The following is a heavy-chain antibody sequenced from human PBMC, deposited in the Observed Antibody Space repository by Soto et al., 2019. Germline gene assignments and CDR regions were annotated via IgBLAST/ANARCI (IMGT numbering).Heavy chain of an antibody. CDR3: ASGQQLVHYYYGMDV. CDR2: IYYSGST. D-gene: IGHD6-13*01. J-gene: IGHJ6*02. Sequence: PSETLSLTCTVSGGSISSSSYYWGWIRQPPGKGLEWIGSIYYSGSTYYNPSLKSRVTISVDTSKSQFSLKLSSVTAADTAVYYCASGQQLVHYYYGMDVWGQGTTVTVSS. V-gene: IGHV4-39*01. CDR1: GGSISSSSYY.